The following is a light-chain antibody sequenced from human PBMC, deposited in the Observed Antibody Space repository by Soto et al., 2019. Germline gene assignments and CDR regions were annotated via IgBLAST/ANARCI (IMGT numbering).Light chain of an antibody. CDR1: SSDVGGYNY. CDR2: EVN. CDR3: SSYTSSSTVV. J-gene: IGLJ3*02. Sequence: QPVLTQPASVSGSPGQSITISCTGTSSDVGGYNYVSWYQQHPGRAPKLMIFEVNNRPSGVSDRFSGSKSGNTASLTISGLQAEDEADYYCSSYTSSSTVVFGGGTKVTVL. V-gene: IGLV2-14*01.